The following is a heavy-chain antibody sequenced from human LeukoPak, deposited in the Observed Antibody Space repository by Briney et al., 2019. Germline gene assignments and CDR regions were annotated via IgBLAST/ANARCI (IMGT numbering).Heavy chain of an antibody. CDR3: AKDRCSSGNCYPHRFDY. CDR2: ISGSGANT. CDR1: GFTFSSYA. Sequence: GGSLRLSCAASGFTFSSYAMSWVRQTPEKGLEWVSAISGSGANTYYADSVKGRITISRDNSKNTLYLQLNSLRAEDTAVYYCAKDRCSSGNCYPHRFDYWGQGTLVTVSS. D-gene: IGHD2-15*01. J-gene: IGHJ4*02. V-gene: IGHV3-23*01.